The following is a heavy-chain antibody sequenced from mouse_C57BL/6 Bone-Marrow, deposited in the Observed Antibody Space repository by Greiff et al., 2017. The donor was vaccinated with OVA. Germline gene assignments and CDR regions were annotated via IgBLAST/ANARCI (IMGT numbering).Heavy chain of an antibody. Sequence: QVQLQQSGPGLVQPSQSLSITCTVSGFSLTSYGVHWVRQSPGKGLEWLGVIWSGGSTDYNAAFISRLSISKDNSKSQVFFKMNSLQADDTAIYYCARGTAYYSNYGAFDYWGQGTTLTVSS. J-gene: IGHJ2*01. CDR2: IWSGGST. D-gene: IGHD2-5*01. CDR3: ARGTAYYSNYGAFDY. V-gene: IGHV2-2*01. CDR1: GFSLTSYG.